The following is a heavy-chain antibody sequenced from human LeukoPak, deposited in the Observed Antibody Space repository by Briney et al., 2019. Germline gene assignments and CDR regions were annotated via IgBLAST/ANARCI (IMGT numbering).Heavy chain of an antibody. Sequence: GGSLRLSCAASGFTVSSNYMSWVRQAPGEGLEWVSVIYSGGSTYYADSVKGRFTISRDNSKNTLYLQMNSLRAEDTAVYYCARDPRRDTYYYYGMDVWGQGTTVTVSS. CDR2: IYSGGST. CDR1: GFTVSSNY. J-gene: IGHJ6*02. CDR3: ARDPRRDTYYYYGMDV. V-gene: IGHV3-66*02. D-gene: IGHD5-18*01.